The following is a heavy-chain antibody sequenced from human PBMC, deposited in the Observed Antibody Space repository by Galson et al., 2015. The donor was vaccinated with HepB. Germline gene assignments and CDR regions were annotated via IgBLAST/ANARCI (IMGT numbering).Heavy chain of an antibody. Sequence: SVKVSCKASGFTFTSSAMQWVRQARGQRLEWIGWIVVGSGNTNYAQKFQERVTITRDMSTSTAYMELSSLRSEDTAVYYCAADRGYYGSGGDAFDIWGQGTMVTVSS. CDR1: GFTFTSSA. CDR2: IVVGSGNT. J-gene: IGHJ3*02. CDR3: AADRGYYGSGGDAFDI. V-gene: IGHV1-58*02. D-gene: IGHD3-10*01.